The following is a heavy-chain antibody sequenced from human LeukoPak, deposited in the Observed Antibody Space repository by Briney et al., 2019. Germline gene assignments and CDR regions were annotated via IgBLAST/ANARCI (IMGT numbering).Heavy chain of an antibody. CDR2: IHYSGST. D-gene: IGHD3/OR15-3a*01. Sequence: SGTLSLTCTVSGASISSYYWSWIRQPPGKGLEWIGYIHYSGSTRNNPSLKSRVTISVDTSKNQFSLKLTSVTAADTAVYYCARHLDWDSGGDAFDIWGQGTMVTVSS. CDR3: ARHLDWDSGGDAFDI. J-gene: IGHJ3*02. V-gene: IGHV4-59*08. CDR1: GASISSYY.